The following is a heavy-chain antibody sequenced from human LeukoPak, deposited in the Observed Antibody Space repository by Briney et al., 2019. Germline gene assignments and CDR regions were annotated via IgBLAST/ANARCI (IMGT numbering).Heavy chain of an antibody. Sequence: GGSLRVSSAAPGFTFSSYSMDWVRQAPGKGLEWVSYISSSSSTIYYADSVKGRFTISRDNAKNSLYLQMNSLRAEDTAVYYCARAMWGYCSSTSCSCDYWGQGTLVTVSS. D-gene: IGHD2-2*01. V-gene: IGHV3-48*01. CDR3: ARAMWGYCSSTSCSCDY. CDR2: ISSSSSTI. CDR1: GFTFSSYS. J-gene: IGHJ4*02.